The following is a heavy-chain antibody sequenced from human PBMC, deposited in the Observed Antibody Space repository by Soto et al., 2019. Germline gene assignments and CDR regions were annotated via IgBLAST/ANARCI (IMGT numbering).Heavy chain of an antibody. J-gene: IGHJ6*02. CDR1: GFTFTSSA. CDR3: AADNYDFWSGSYYYYYGMDV. D-gene: IGHD3-3*01. CDR2: IVVGSGNT. V-gene: IGHV1-58*01. Sequence: SVKVSCKASGFTFTSSAVQWVRQARGQRLEWIGWIVVGSGNTNYAQKFQERVTITRDMSTSTAYMELSSLRSEDTAVYYCAADNYDFWSGSYYYYYGMDVWGQGTTVTVSS.